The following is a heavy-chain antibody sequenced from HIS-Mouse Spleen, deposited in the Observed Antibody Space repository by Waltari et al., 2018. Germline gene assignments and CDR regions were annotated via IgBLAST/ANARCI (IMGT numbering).Heavy chain of an antibody. Sequence: QVQLQQWGAGLLKPSETLSLTCAVYGGSFSGYYWSWIRQPPGNGLEWIGELNHSGSTNYNPSLKSRVTISVDTSKNQFSLKLSSVTAADTAVYYCARGLAARFDYWGQRTLVTVSS. CDR3: ARGLAARFDY. CDR1: GGSFSGYY. V-gene: IGHV4-34*01. CDR2: LNHSGST. J-gene: IGHJ4*02. D-gene: IGHD6-6*01.